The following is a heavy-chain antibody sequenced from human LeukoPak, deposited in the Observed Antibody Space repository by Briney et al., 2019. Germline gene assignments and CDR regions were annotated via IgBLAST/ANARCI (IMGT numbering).Heavy chain of an antibody. CDR1: GYTFSSYA. Sequence: ASVKVSCKAYGYTFSSYAICRVRQVPGQGLEWMGWISAYNGNRNYARNFQGRVTMTTDTSTSTAYMELRTLRSDDTAVYYCARDESRGPYYFDNWGQGTLVTVSS. J-gene: IGHJ4*02. CDR2: ISAYNGNR. CDR3: ARDESRGPYYFDN. V-gene: IGHV1-18*01.